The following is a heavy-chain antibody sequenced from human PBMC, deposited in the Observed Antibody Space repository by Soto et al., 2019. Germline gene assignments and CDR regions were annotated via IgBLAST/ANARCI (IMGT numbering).Heavy chain of an antibody. D-gene: IGHD3-10*01. Sequence: PGGSLRLSCAASCFNFSTFGMHWVRQAPGGGLEWVAFVSSGGNQRFYADSVRGRFTVSRDNSEDTLYLQMNSLRSEDTAVYYCAKVSGITMVRGVIDYWGQGTLVTVSS. V-gene: IGHV3-30*18. CDR1: CFNFSTFG. J-gene: IGHJ4*02. CDR3: AKVSGITMVRGVIDY. CDR2: VSSGGNQR.